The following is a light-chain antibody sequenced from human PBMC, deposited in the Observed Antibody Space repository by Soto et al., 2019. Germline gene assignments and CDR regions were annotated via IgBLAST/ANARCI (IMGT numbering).Light chain of an antibody. Sequence: QSALTQPASVSGSPGQSITISCTVTGSGVRTYNLVSWYQQHPGKVPKLIIYEASKRPSGVSNRFSGSQPGNTASLTVSGLQAEDEADYYCCSYAGDKTYVFGSGTKVTVL. V-gene: IGLV2-23*01. J-gene: IGLJ1*01. CDR3: CSYAGDKTYV. CDR2: EAS. CDR1: GSGVRTYNL.